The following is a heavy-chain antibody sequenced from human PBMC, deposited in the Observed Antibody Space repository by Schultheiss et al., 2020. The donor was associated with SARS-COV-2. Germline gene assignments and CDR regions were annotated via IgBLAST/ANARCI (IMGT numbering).Heavy chain of an antibody. CDR3: ASLSNPDAFDI. CDR2: ISGSGGST. Sequence: LSLTCAVYGGSFSGYYWSWIRQAPGKGLEWVSAISGSGGSTYYADSVKGRFTISRDNAKNSLYLQMNSLRAGDTAVYYCASLSNPDAFDIWGQGTMVTVSS. D-gene: IGHD4-11*01. V-gene: IGHV3-11*04. CDR1: GGSFSGYY. J-gene: IGHJ3*02.